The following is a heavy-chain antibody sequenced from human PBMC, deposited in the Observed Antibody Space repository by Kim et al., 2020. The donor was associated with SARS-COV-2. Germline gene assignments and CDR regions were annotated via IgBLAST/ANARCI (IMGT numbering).Heavy chain of an antibody. CDR3: AKHRTTGTTFLDF. D-gene: IGHD1-1*01. Sequence: SVKVRFTISRDNSKNKLYLQMDSLRAEDTAIYYGAKHRTTGTTFLDFWGQGTLVTVSS. V-gene: IGHV3-23*01. J-gene: IGHJ4*02.